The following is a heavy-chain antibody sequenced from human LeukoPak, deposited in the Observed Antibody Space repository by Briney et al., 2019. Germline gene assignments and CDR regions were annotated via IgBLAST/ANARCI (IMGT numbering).Heavy chain of an antibody. Sequence: ASVNVSCKVSGYTLTELSMHWVRQAPGKGLEWMGGFDPEDGETIYAQKFQGRVTMTEDTSTDTAYMELSSLRSEDTAVYYCATITMIVVGTFDYWGQGTLVTVSS. D-gene: IGHD3-22*01. CDR2: FDPEDGET. CDR3: ATITMIVVGTFDY. CDR1: GYTLTELS. J-gene: IGHJ4*02. V-gene: IGHV1-24*01.